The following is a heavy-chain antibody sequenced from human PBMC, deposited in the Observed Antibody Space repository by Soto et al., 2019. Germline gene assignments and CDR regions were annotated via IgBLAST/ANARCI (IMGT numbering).Heavy chain of an antibody. Sequence: QVQLVESGGGVVQPGGSLRLSCAASGFNFNKYAMHWVRQPPGTGLEWVAIISPDGSNENYADSVKGRFTISRDNPRNTVYLQIYSLAAEATGVYHCQRLGLYGFPPVDYWGRGTLVTVSS. J-gene: IGHJ4*02. CDR2: ISPDGSNE. CDR3: QRLGLYGFPPVDY. D-gene: IGHD3-10*01. CDR1: GFNFNKYA. V-gene: IGHV3-30-3*01.